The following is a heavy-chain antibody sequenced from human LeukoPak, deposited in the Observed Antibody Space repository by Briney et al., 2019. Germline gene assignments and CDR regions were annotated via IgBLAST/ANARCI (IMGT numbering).Heavy chain of an antibody. CDR2: INNDGSST. CDR1: GFTLSSYW. J-gene: IGHJ3*02. D-gene: IGHD6-13*01. V-gene: IGHV3-74*01. CDR3: AREEDSSSWGAAFDI. Sequence: GSLRLSCAASGFTLSSYWMHWVRQAPGKGLVWVSRINNDGSSTSYADSVKGRFTISRDNAKNTLYLQMNSLRAEDTAVYYCAREEDSSSWGAAFDIWGQGTMVTVSS.